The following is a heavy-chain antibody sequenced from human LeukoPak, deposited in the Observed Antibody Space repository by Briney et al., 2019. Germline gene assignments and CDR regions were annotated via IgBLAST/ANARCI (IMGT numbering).Heavy chain of an antibody. Sequence: GRSLILSCAASGFTFSICAMHWVRQAPGKGLEWVATLSYDGINKYYAESVKGRFTISRDNSKNTLYLQMNSLRAEDTAVYYCVRGVGLYDTIGYFDYWGQGTLVTVSS. D-gene: IGHD3-22*01. J-gene: IGHJ4*02. CDR2: LSYDGINK. CDR3: VRGVGLYDTIGYFDY. V-gene: IGHV3-30-3*01. CDR1: GFTFSICA.